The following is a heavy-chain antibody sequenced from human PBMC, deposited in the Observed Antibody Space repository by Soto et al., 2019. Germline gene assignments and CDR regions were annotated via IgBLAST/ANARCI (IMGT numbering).Heavy chain of an antibody. J-gene: IGHJ4*02. D-gene: IGHD2-15*01. CDR3: ARHSYCSGGDCYWYYFDY. CDR1: GFTFSGHW. CDR2: IRQDGSDT. Sequence: EVQLVESGGGLVQPGGSLRLSCTVSGFTFSGHWMSWVRQAPGKGLEWVANIRQDGSDTYYVVSVRGRFTISRDNARNSLYLQMSYLRAEDTAIYYCARHSYCSGGDCYWYYFDYWGQGTLVTVSS. V-gene: IGHV3-7*01.